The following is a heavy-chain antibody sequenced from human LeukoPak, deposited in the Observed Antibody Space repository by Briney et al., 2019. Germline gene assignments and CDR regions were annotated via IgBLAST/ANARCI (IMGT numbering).Heavy chain of an antibody. CDR2: IYYSGST. D-gene: IGHD2-21*02. J-gene: IGHJ6*02. CDR3: AAAYCGGDCYDYYYYGMDV. V-gene: IGHV4-59*01. Sequence: SETLSLTCTVSGGSISSYYWSWIRQPPGKGLEWIGYIYYSGSTNYNPSLKSRVTISVDTCKNQFSLKLSSVTAADTAVYYCAAAYCGGDCYDYYYYGMDVWGQGTTVTVSS. CDR1: GGSISSYY.